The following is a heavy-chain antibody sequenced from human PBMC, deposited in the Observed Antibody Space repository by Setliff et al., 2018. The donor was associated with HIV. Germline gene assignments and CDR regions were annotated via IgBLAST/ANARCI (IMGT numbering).Heavy chain of an antibody. V-gene: IGHV4-39*07. CDR1: GGSIKSSSYY. Sequence: TSETLSLTCTVSGGSIKSSSYYWGWIRQPPGKGLEWIGSIYYSGNTYYNPSLKSRVTISTDTSRNQFSLRLTSVTAADTAVYYCARLPRQLLKGAAAYFDYWGQGTLVTVSS. D-gene: IGHD5-18*01. CDR3: ARLPRQLLKGAAAYFDY. J-gene: IGHJ4*02. CDR2: IYYSGNT.